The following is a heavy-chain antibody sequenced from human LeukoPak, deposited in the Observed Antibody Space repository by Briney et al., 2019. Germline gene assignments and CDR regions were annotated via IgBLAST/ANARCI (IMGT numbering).Heavy chain of an antibody. CDR3: ARGPYYDFWSGYYFSGWGLDWFDP. CDR1: GYTFTSYD. CDR2: MNPHSPPP. Sequence: SVMVSCKASGYTFTSYDINWVRQATGQGLEWMGWMNPHSPPPGYAQKFQGRVTMTRNTSISTAYMELSSLRSEDTAVYYCARGPYYDFWSGYYFSGWGLDWFDPWGQGTLVPVSS. D-gene: IGHD3-3*01. V-gene: IGHV1-8*01. J-gene: IGHJ5*02.